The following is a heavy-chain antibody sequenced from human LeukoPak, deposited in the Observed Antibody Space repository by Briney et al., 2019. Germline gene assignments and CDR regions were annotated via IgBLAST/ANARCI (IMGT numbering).Heavy chain of an antibody. V-gene: IGHV1-69*01. Sequence: SVKVSCKASGGTFSSYAISWVRQAPGQGLEWMGGIIPIFGTANYAQKFQGRVTITADESTSTACMELSSLRSEDTAVYYCARAVTMVRGVIAGWYFDLWGRGTLVTVSS. CDR2: IIPIFGTA. CDR1: GGTFSSYA. D-gene: IGHD3-10*01. J-gene: IGHJ2*01. CDR3: ARAVTMVRGVIAGWYFDL.